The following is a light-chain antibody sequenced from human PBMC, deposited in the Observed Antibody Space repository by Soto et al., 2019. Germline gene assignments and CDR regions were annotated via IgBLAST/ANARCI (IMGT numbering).Light chain of an antibody. V-gene: IGKV1-33*01. CDR3: QHYDTLSLFT. Sequence: DIQMTQSPSSLSASVGDRVTISCQASQDIANYLNWYQQKPGKAPKLLIYAASNLQTGVPSMFSGSGSATDFTFTISSLQPEDFAAFYWQHYDTLSLFTFGQGTKLEIK. CDR2: AAS. J-gene: IGKJ2*01. CDR1: QDIANY.